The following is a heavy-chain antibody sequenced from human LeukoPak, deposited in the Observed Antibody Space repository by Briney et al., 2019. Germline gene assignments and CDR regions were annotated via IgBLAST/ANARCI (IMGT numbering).Heavy chain of an antibody. J-gene: IGHJ4*02. D-gene: IGHD6-19*01. V-gene: IGHV4-30-4*01. Sequence: PSQTLSLTCTVSGGSISSGAYYWSWIRQPPGKGLEWIGYIYYSGSTYYNPSLKSRVTISVDTSKNQFSLKLSSVTAADTAVYYCASDHSGWLGLGYWGQGTLVSVSS. CDR2: IYYSGST. CDR3: ASDHSGWLGLGY. CDR1: GGSISSGAYY.